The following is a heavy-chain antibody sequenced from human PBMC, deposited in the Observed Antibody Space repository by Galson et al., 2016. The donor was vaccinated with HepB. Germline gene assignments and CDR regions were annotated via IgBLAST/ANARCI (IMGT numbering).Heavy chain of an antibody. V-gene: IGHV3-30*18. CDR3: SKGFHSTGWFSDS. CDR1: GFTFSSYG. CDR2: ISHDGNNK. D-gene: IGHD6-19*01. J-gene: IGHJ3*01. Sequence: SLRLSCAASGFTFSSYGMHWVRQAPGKGLEWVAVISHDGNNKYYAESVKGRFTISRDNSGNTMYLQMSSLSAEDTAMYYCSKGFHSTGWFSDSWGQGTKVTVSS.